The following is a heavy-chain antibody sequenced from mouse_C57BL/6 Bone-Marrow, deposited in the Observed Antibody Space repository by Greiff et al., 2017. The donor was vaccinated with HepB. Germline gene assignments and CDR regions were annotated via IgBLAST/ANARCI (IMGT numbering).Heavy chain of an antibody. V-gene: IGHV1-62-2*01. CDR3: ARHEEGYDQGPYFDY. CDR1: GYTFTEYT. Sequence: VQLQESGAELAKPGASVKLSCKASGYTFTEYTIHWVKQRSGQGLEWIGWFYPGSGSIKYNEKFKDKATLTADKSSSTVYMELSRLTSEDSAVYFCARHEEGYDQGPYFDYWGQGTTLTVSS. J-gene: IGHJ2*01. CDR2: FYPGSGSI. D-gene: IGHD2-2*01.